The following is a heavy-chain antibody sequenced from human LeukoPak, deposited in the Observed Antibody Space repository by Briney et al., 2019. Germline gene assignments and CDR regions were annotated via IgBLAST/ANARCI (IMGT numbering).Heavy chain of an antibody. CDR1: GFTFTNYA. D-gene: IGHD5-18*01. CDR2: ISGSGDKT. CDR3: ARDVTLDTAYEGGAFDI. Sequence: QSGGSLRLSCAASGFTFTNYAMSWVRQAPGKGLEWVSGISGSGDKTYYAGSVKGRFTISRDNSKNTLYLQMNSLRAEDTAVYYCARDVTLDTAYEGGAFDIWGQGTMVTVSS. J-gene: IGHJ3*02. V-gene: IGHV3-23*01.